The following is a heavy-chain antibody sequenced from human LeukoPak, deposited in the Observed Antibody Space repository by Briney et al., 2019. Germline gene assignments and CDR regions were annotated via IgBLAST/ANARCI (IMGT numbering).Heavy chain of an antibody. CDR2: IRYDGSNK. Sequence: GGSLRLSCAASGFSFSSYGMHWVRQAPGKGLEWVAFIRYDGSNKYYADSVRGRFTISRDNSKNTLYLQMNSLRAGDTAVYYCAKPHFDDWGQGTLVTVSS. CDR3: AKPHFDD. J-gene: IGHJ4*02. V-gene: IGHV3-30*02. CDR1: GFSFSSYG.